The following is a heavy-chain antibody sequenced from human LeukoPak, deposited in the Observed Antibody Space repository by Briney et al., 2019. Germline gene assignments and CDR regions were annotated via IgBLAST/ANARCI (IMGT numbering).Heavy chain of an antibody. CDR2: IYYSGST. D-gene: IGHD4-23*01. CDR1: GGSISSYY. CDR3: ARGRLRWHLGYYGMDV. J-gene: IGHJ6*02. V-gene: IGHV4-59*01. Sequence: SETLSLTCTVSGGSISSYYWSWIRRPPGKGLEWIGYIYYSGSTNYNPSLKSRVTISVDTSKNQFSLKLSSVTAADTAVYYCARGRLRWHLGYYGMDVWGQGTTVTVSS.